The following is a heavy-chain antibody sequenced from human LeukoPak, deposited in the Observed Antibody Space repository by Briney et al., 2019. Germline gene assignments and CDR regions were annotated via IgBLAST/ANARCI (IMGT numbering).Heavy chain of an antibody. CDR2: INPSGGST. J-gene: IGHJ4*02. CDR3: ARESGEGYFDY. D-gene: IGHD2-21*01. Sequence: GASVKVSCKASGYTFTGYYMHWVRQAPGQGLEWMGIINPSGGSTSYAQKFQGRVTMTRDTSTSTVYMELSSLRSEDTAVYYCARESGEGYFDYWGQGTLVTVSS. V-gene: IGHV1-46*01. CDR1: GYTFTGYY.